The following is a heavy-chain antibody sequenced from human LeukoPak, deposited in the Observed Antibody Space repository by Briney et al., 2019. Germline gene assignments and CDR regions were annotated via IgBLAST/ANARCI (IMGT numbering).Heavy chain of an antibody. D-gene: IGHD2-15*01. V-gene: IGHV4-38-2*02. Sequence: PSETLSLTCTVSGYSISSGYYWGWIRQPPGKGLEWIGSIYHSGSTYYNPSLKSRVTISVDTSKNQFSLKLSSVTAADTAVYYCARARGGVVVADYYFDYWGQGTLVTVSS. J-gene: IGHJ4*02. CDR3: ARARGGVVVADYYFDY. CDR2: IYHSGST. CDR1: GYSISSGYY.